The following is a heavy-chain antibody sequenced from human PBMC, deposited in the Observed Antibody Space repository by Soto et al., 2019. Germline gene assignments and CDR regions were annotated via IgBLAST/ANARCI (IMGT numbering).Heavy chain of an antibody. Sequence: ASVKVSCKASGGTFSSYAISWVRQAPGQGLEWMGGIIPIFGTANYAQKFQGRVTITADESTSTAYMELSSLRSEDTAVYYCARVGCSGGSCYGWFDPWGQGTLVTVSS. J-gene: IGHJ5*02. CDR2: IIPIFGTA. V-gene: IGHV1-69*13. D-gene: IGHD2-15*01. CDR1: GGTFSSYA. CDR3: ARVGCSGGSCYGWFDP.